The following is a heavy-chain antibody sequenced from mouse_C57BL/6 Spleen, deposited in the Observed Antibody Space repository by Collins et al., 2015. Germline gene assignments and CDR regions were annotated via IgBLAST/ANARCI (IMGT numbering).Heavy chain of an antibody. CDR2: ISSGGSYT. V-gene: IGHV5-6*01. Sequence: EVQLVESGRDLVKPGGSLKLSCAASGFTFSSYGMSWVRQTPDKRLEWVATISSGGSYTYYPDSVKGRFTISRDNAKNTLYLQMSSLKSEDTAMYYCARLHYYGRDYFDYVGPRHHSHSLL. CDR1: GFTFSSYG. J-gene: IGHJ2*01. CDR3: ARLHYYGRDYFDY. D-gene: IGHD1-1*01.